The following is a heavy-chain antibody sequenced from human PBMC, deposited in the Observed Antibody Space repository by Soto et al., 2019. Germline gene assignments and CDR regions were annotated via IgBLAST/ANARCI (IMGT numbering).Heavy chain of an antibody. CDR1: SDTCTIYY. D-gene: IGHD4-4*01. CDR2: INPNSGGT. Sequence: ASLKVAFKARSDTCTIYYIRLFRHFPVQGLEWMGWINPNSGGTDYAQKFQCRVTMTRDTSISTAYMELSRLRSDDTAGYYCARPLTTHGNIDYFDLWGQRTLVTVSS. J-gene: IGHJ4*03. CDR3: ARPLTTHGNIDYFDL. V-gene: IGHV1-2*02.